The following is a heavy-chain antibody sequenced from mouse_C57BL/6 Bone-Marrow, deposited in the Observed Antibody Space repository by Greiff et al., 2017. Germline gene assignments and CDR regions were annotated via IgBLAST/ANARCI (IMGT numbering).Heavy chain of an antibody. V-gene: IGHV1-47*01. CDR3: AGGGNYGGYYFDY. D-gene: IGHD2-1*01. CDR1: GYTFTTYP. CDR2: FHPYNDDT. Sequence: VQLLEPGAELVKPGASVKMSCKASGYTFTTYPIQWMKQNHGQSLEWIGNFHPYNDDTKYNEKFKGKATLTVEKSSSTVYLELSRLTSADSAVYYYAGGGNYGGYYFDYWGQGTTLTVSS. J-gene: IGHJ2*01.